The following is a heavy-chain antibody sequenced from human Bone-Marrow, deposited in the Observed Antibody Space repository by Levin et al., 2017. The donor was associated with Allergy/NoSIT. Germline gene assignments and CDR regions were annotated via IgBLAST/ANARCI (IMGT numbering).Heavy chain of an antibody. D-gene: IGHD1-26*01. CDR1: GFSLTATGEG. V-gene: IGHV2-5*02. CDR2: IFWDESK. J-gene: IGHJ4*02. CDR3: VHRDTYRTFDS. Sequence: NGSGPTLVKPTQTLTLPCTFSGFSLTATGEGVGWIRQPPGKALEWLAFIFWDESKHYSPSLQNRLTITKDTSKSLLVLTMTDSDPGDTATYYCVHRDTYRTFDSWGQGTLVTVSS.